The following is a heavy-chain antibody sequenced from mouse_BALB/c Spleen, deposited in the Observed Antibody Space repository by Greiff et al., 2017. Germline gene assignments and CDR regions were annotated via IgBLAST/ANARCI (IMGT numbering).Heavy chain of an antibody. CDR3: ARGRWSCPLYAMDY. V-gene: IGHV5-6-5*01. J-gene: IGHJ4*01. Sequence: EVKVVESGGGLVKPGGSLKLSCAASGFTFSSYAMSWVRQTPEKRLEWVASISSGGSTYYPDSVKGRFTISRDNARNILYLQMSSLRSEDTAMYYCARGRWSCPLYAMDYWGQGTSVTVSS. CDR1: GFTFSSYA. CDR2: ISSGGST. D-gene: IGHD1-1*02.